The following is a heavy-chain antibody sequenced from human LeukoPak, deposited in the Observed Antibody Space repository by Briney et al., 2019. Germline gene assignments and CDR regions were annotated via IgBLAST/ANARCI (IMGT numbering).Heavy chain of an antibody. CDR3: AREGYSSSGHLDY. J-gene: IGHJ4*02. D-gene: IGHD6-13*01. CDR1: GGSISSYY. V-gene: IGHV4-59*01. CDR2: IYYSGST. Sequence: SETLSLTCTVSGGSISSYYWSWIRQPPGKGLEWIGYIYYSGSTNYNPSLKSRVTISVDTSKNQFSLKLSSVTAADTAVYYCAREGYSSSGHLDYWGQGTLVTVSS.